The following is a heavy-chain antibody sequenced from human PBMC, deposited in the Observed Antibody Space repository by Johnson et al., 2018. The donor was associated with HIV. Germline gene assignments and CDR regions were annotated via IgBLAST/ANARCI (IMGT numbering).Heavy chain of an antibody. Sequence: QVQLVESGGGLVKPGGSLRLSCAASGFIFSDYYMSWIRQAPGKGLEWVSYISSSGGSIYYADSVKGRFTIPRDNAKNSLYLQMNSLRAEDTAVYYCARDPAHCGGDCYPSDAFDIWGQGTMVTVSS. CDR2: ISSSGGSI. V-gene: IGHV3-11*04. CDR3: ARDPAHCGGDCYPSDAFDI. J-gene: IGHJ3*02. CDR1: GFIFSDYY. D-gene: IGHD2-21*02.